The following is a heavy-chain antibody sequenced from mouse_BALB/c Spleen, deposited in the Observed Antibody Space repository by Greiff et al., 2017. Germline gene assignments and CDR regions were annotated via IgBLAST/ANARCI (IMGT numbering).Heavy chain of an antibody. CDR2: IYPGNGDT. D-gene: IGHD2-4*01. V-gene: IGHV1-12*01. CDR3: ARNRDDYDGYYYDY. CDR1: GYTFTSYN. J-gene: IGHJ2*01. Sequence: LQQPGAELVKPGASVKMSCKASGYTFTSYNMHWVKQTPGQGLEWIGAIYPGNGDTSYNQKFKGKATLTADKSSSTAYMQLSSLTSEDSAVYYCARNRDDYDGYYYDYWGQGTTLTVSS.